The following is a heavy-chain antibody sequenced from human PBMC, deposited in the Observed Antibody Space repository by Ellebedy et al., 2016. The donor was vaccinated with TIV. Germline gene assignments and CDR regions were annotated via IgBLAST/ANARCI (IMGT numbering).Heavy chain of an antibody. CDR3: ARHAHSYDFWSSPGFDY. J-gene: IGHJ4*02. CDR1: GVSIGDTRYY. Sequence: MPGGSLRLSCVVSGVSIGDTRYYWAWIRQSPGKGLEWIGSIYYRGLTYESPSFKSRATIAVDTSKNQFSLKLSPVTAADTALYYCARHAHSYDFWSSPGFDYWGQGTLLTVSS. D-gene: IGHD3-3*01. CDR2: IYYRGLT. V-gene: IGHV4-39*01.